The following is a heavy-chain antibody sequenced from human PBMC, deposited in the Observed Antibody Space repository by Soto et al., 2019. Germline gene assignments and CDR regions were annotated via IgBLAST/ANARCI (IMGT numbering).Heavy chain of an antibody. V-gene: IGHV3-23*01. Sequence: GGSLRLSCAASGFTFSSYAMSWVRQAPGKGMEWVSAISGSGGSTYYADSVKGRFTISRDNSKNTLYLQMNSLRAEDTAVYYCAKPNSGSYAYYFDYWGQGTLVTVSS. CDR2: ISGSGGST. CDR1: GFTFSSYA. CDR3: AKPNSGSYAYYFDY. J-gene: IGHJ4*02. D-gene: IGHD1-26*01.